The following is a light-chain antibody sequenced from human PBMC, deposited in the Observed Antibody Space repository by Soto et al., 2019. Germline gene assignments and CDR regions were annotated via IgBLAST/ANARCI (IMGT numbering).Light chain of an antibody. CDR3: QQRNNWPLT. CDR2: GAS. CDR1: QSVSSSY. V-gene: IGKV3D-20*02. Sequence: EMVLTQSPGTLSLLPGERAALSCGASQSVSSSYLAWYQQKPGQAPRLLIYGASSRATGIPDRFSGSGSGTEFTLTINSLQPEDFAVYYCQQRNNWPLTFGGGTKVDIK. J-gene: IGKJ4*02.